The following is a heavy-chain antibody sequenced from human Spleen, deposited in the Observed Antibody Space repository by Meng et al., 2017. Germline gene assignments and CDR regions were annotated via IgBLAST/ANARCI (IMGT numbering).Heavy chain of an antibody. J-gene: IGHJ4*02. CDR2: INHSGST. D-gene: IGHD5-12*01. Sequence: QVQLKQWGEGLFKPSETLSLTGAVYGGSFSGYFWSWIRQPPGKGLEWIGEINHSGSTSYNPSLKSRVTISVDTSKNHFYLKLSSVTAADTAVYYCARSQGPYSGYDLNYWGQGSLVTVSS. V-gene: IGHV4-34*01. CDR3: ARSQGPYSGYDLNY. CDR1: GGSFSGYF.